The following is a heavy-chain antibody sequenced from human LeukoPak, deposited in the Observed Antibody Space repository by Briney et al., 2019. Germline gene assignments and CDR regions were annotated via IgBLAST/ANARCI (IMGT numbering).Heavy chain of an antibody. D-gene: IGHD3-10*01. V-gene: IGHV1-58*02. Sequence: SVNVSCKASVYTFTNSAIQWGRDARGQRLEWIGWISVGSGNTDYAQKFQDRATITRDMSTSTAYMELSSLRYEDTAVFYCVAGHGSGQPWGQGNLVTVSS. CDR2: ISVGSGNT. CDR1: VYTFTNSA. J-gene: IGHJ4*02. CDR3: VAGHGSGQP.